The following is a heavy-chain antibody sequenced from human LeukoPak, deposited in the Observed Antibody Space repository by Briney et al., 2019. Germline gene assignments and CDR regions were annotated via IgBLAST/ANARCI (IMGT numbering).Heavy chain of an antibody. CDR2: IYYSGST. D-gene: IGHD3-22*01. V-gene: IGHV4-31*03. CDR3: ARVLPLYYDSGGPLFVSWCFAP. CDR1: GGSISSGGYY. Sequence: SQTLSLTCTVSGGSISSGGYYWSWIRQHPGKGLEWIGYIYYSGSTYYNPSLKSRVTISVDTSKNQFSLKLSSVTAADTAVYYCARVLPLYYDSGGPLFVSWCFAPGGRGPLVPVPS. J-gene: IGHJ5*02.